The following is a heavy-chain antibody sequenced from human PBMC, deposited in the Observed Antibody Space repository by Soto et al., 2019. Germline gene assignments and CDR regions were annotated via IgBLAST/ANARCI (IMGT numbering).Heavy chain of an antibody. CDR3: AKGANYYDSNGFYLFNF. Sequence: GGSLRLSCETSAFTFRSYGMHWVRQAPGKGLEWVASISYDGSNQQYSDSVKGRFTISRDNSNNTLYLQMDSLRPEDTAVYYCAKGANYYDSNGFYLFNFWGQGTPVTVSS. V-gene: IGHV3-30*18. J-gene: IGHJ4*02. CDR1: AFTFRSYG. CDR2: ISYDGSNQ. D-gene: IGHD3-22*01.